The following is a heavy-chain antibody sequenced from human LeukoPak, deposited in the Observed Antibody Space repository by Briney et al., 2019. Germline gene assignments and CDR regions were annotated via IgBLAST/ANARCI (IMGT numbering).Heavy chain of an antibody. D-gene: IGHD6-13*01. CDR2: IYYSGST. J-gene: IGHJ6*02. CDR3: ARYDPSGYSEYGMDV. Sequence: SETLSLTCTVSGDSIIGYYWSWIRQPPGKGLEWIGYIYYSGSTNYNPSLKSRVTISVDTSKNQFSLKLSSVTAADTAVYYCARYDPSGYSEYGMDVWGQGTTVTVSS. V-gene: IGHV4-59*01. CDR1: GDSIIGYY.